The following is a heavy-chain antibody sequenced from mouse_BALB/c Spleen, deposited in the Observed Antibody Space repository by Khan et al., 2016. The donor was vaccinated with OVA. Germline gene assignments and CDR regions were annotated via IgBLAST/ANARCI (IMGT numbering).Heavy chain of an antibody. CDR1: GSSIPSDYA. V-gene: IGHV3-2*02. J-gene: IGHJ1*01. Sequence: VQLKESGPGLVKPSQSLALTCTVSGSSIPSDYAWNWIRQFPGSKLEWMGYIRNSGNTSYNPSLKSRITITRDTSKNQFFLQLNSVTTEDTATYYCARGGNWYFDVWGAGTTVTVSS. CDR3: ARGGNWYFDV. CDR2: IRNSGNT. D-gene: IGHD1-1*02.